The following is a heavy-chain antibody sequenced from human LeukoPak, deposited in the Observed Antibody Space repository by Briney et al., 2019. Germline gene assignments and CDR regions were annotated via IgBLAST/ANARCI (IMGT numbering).Heavy chain of an antibody. J-gene: IGHJ3*02. CDR2: ISSSSSYI. D-gene: IGHD6-13*01. V-gene: IGHV3-21*01. Sequence: GGSLRLSCAASGFTFSSYEMNWVRQAPGKGLEWVSSISSSSSYIYYADSVKGRFTISRDNAKNSLYLQMNSLRAEDTAVYYCASIAAANAFDIWGQGTMVTVSS. CDR3: ASIAAANAFDI. CDR1: GFTFSSYE.